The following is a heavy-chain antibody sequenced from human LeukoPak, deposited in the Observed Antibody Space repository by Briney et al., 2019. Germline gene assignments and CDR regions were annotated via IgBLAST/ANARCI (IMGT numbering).Heavy chain of an antibody. V-gene: IGHV3-30*02. CDR2: IRYDGSNK. D-gene: IGHD2-2*01. Sequence: GGSLRLSCAASGFTFSSYGMHWVRQAPGKGLEWVAFIRYDGSNKYYADSVKGRFTISRDNSKNTLYLQMNSLRAEDTAVYYCALGVPAAYQLWGQGTLVTVSS. J-gene: IGHJ4*02. CDR1: GFTFSSYG. CDR3: ALGVPAAYQL.